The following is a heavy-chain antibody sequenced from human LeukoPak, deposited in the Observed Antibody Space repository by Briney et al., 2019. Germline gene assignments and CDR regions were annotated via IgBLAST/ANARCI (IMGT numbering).Heavy chain of an antibody. CDR1: GFTFSSYW. Sequence: GGSLRLSCAASGFTFSSYWMHWVRQAPGKGLVWVSRINSDGSSTSYADSVKGRFTISRDNAKNTQYLQMNSLRAEDTAVYYCASEHYYDSSGYYYRFFGYWGQGTLVTVSS. V-gene: IGHV3-74*01. CDR3: ASEHYYDSSGYYYRFFGY. D-gene: IGHD3-22*01. J-gene: IGHJ4*02. CDR2: INSDGSST.